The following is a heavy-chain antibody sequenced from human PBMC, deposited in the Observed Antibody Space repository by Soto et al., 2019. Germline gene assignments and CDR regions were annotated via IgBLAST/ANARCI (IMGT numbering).Heavy chain of an antibody. CDR3: AREVVVVPAGGMDV. V-gene: IGHV3-48*03. CDR1: GFTFSSYE. J-gene: IGHJ6*02. Sequence: GGSLRLSCAASGFTFSSYEMNWVRQAPGKGLEWVSYISSSGSTIYYADSVKGRFTISRDNAKNSLYLQMNSLRAEDTAVYYCAREVVVVPAGGMDVWGQGTTVTVSS. CDR2: ISSSGSTI. D-gene: IGHD2-2*01.